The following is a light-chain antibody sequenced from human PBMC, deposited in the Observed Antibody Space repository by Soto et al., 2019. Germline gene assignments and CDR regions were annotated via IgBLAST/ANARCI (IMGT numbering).Light chain of an antibody. J-gene: IGLJ3*02. Sequence: QSALTQPPSASGSLGHSVTISCTGTSSDVGGHKYVSWYQHHPGKAPKLILYEVSQRPSEVPHRFSGSKSDNTASLTVSGLQAEDEADYYCSSYGGSTNFVMFGGGTKLTVL. CDR3: SSYGGSTNFVM. CDR1: SSDVGGHKY. CDR2: EVS. V-gene: IGLV2-8*01.